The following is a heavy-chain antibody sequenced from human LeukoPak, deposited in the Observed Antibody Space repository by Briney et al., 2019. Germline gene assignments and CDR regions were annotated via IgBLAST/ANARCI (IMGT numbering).Heavy chain of an antibody. CDR2: VDPEDGET. J-gene: IGHJ6*03. V-gene: IGHV1-69-2*01. CDR3: ATRAARGPVEYYYYMDV. Sequence: ASVKVSCKVSGYTFTDYYMHWVQQAPGKGLEWMGLVDPEDGETIYAEKFQGRVTITADTSTDTAYMELSSLRSEDTAVYYCATRAARGPVEYYYYMDVWGKGTTVTVSS. D-gene: IGHD6-6*01. CDR1: GYTFTDYY.